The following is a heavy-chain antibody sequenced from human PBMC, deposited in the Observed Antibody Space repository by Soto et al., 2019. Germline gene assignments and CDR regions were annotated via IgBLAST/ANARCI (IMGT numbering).Heavy chain of an antibody. Sequence: GGSLRLSCAASGFTFSSYSLHWVRQAPGKGLDWVAVISYEGSNKYYADSVKGRFTISRDNSKNTLYLQMSSLRVEDTAVYYCARGRGNAVATIIPDDHWGQGILVTVSS. D-gene: IGHD5-12*01. J-gene: IGHJ4*02. CDR3: ARGRGNAVATIIPDDH. CDR1: GFTFSSYS. CDR2: ISYEGSNK. V-gene: IGHV3-30-3*01.